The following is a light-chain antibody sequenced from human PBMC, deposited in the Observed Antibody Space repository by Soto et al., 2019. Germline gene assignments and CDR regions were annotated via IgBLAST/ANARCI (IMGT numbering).Light chain of an antibody. V-gene: IGLV2-14*01. CDR3: SSYTNSGTWV. Sequence: QSALTQPASVSGSPGQSITISCTGSSSDIGGYNYVSWYQQYPGKAPKLMIYEVSNRPSGVSNRFSASKYGNTASLTISGLQAEDENDYYCSSYTNSGTWVFGGGTKVTVL. J-gene: IGLJ3*02. CDR1: SSDIGGYNY. CDR2: EVS.